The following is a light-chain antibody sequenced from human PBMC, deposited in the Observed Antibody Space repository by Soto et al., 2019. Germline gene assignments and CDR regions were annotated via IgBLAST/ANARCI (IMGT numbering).Light chain of an antibody. CDR1: QSISSW. CDR2: QAS. CDR3: QQYNSYSWT. J-gene: IGKJ1*01. V-gene: IGKV1-5*03. Sequence: TQSPATLSLSPGERVTLSCGASQSISSWLAWYQQKPGKAPKLLISQASSLESGVPSRFSGSGSETEFTLTISGLQPDDFASYYCQQYNSYSWTFGQGTKVDIK.